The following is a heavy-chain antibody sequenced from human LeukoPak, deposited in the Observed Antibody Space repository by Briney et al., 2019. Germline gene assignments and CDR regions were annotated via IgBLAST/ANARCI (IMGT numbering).Heavy chain of an antibody. D-gene: IGHD3-3*01. Sequence: PGGSLRLSCAASGFSFSNHYINWVRQTPGKGLEWVGRTRNKAESYKTEYAASVKGRFTISRDDSKKSLFLHMNSLKTEDTAVYYCARESSIFQVVPRSYMDVWGKGTTVTVSS. J-gene: IGHJ6*03. CDR1: GFSFSNHY. CDR3: ARESSIFQVVPRSYMDV. CDR2: TRNKAESYKT. V-gene: IGHV3-72*01.